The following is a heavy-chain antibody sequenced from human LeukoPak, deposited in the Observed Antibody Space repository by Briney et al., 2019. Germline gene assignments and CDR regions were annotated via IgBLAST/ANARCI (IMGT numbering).Heavy chain of an antibody. Sequence: SETLSLTCTVSGGSISSYYWSWIRQPPGKGLEWIGYIYYSGSTNYNPSLKSRVTISVDTSKNQFSLKLSSVTAADTAVYYCARRSLGRSWYGGPLGYWGQGTLVTVSS. CDR1: GGSISSYY. J-gene: IGHJ4*02. D-gene: IGHD6-13*01. CDR2: IYYSGST. V-gene: IGHV4-59*01. CDR3: ARRSLGRSWYGGPLGY.